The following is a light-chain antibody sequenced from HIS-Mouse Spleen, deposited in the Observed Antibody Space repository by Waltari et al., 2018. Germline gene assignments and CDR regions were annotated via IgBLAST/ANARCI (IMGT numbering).Light chain of an antibody. CDR3: SSYAGSNNWV. Sequence: QSALTQPPSASGSPGQSVTISCTGTSSDVGGYNYVSWYQQHPGKAPKLMIYEVSKRPSGVPVRFSGSKSGNTASLTVSVLQAEDEADYYCSSYAGSNNWVFGGGTKLTVL. CDR2: EVS. CDR1: SSDVGGYNY. V-gene: IGLV2-8*01. J-gene: IGLJ3*02.